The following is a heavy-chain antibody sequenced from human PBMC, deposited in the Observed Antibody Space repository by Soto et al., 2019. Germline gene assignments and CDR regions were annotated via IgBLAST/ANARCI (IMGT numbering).Heavy chain of an antibody. CDR3: TSFLVSLRDYGDYPRPDAFDI. CDR2: IKSKTDGGTT. Sequence: PWWSLRLSCAASGFTFSSSAMSWVRQAPGKGLEWVGRIKSKTDGGTTDYAAPVKGRFTISRDDSKNTLYLQMNSLKTEDTAVYYCTSFLVSLRDYGDYPRPDAFDIWGQGTMVTVSS. D-gene: IGHD4-17*01. V-gene: IGHV3-15*01. CDR1: GFTFSSSA. J-gene: IGHJ3*02.